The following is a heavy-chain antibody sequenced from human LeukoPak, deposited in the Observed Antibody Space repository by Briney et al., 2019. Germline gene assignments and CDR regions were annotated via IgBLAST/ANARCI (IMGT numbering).Heavy chain of an antibody. CDR3: ARGDGDSNAWGSPNDY. J-gene: IGHJ4*02. CDR2: ISAYNGNT. Sequence: GASVKVSXKASGYTFTSYGISWVRQAPGQGLEWMRWISAYNGNTNYAQKLQGRVTMTTDTSTSTAYMELRSLRSDDTAVYYCARGDGDSNAWGSPNDYWGQGTLVTVSS. CDR1: GYTFTSYG. D-gene: IGHD4-17*01. V-gene: IGHV1-18*01.